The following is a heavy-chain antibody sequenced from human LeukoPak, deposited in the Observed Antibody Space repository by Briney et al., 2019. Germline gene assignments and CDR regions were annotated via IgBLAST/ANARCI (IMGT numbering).Heavy chain of an antibody. CDR3: ARANDIVVAF. CDR2: INHSGST. J-gene: IGHJ4*02. CDR1: GGPFSGYY. V-gene: IGHV4-34*01. Sequence: SETLSLTCAVYGGPFSGYYWSWIRQPPGKGLEWIGEINHSGSTNYNPSLKSRVTISVDTSKNQFSLKLSSVTAADTAVYYCARANDIVVAFWGQGTLVTVSS. D-gene: IGHD2-2*01.